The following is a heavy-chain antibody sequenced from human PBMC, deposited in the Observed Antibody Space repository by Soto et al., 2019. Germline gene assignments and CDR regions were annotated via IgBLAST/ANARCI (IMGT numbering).Heavy chain of an antibody. V-gene: IGHV1-46*01. J-gene: IGHJ4*02. Sequence: ASVKVSCKTSGFTFSKYYMHWLRQVPGQGLEWAGVINTSGRTTSYAQKFLGRVTVTRDASTATVYLELNSLRSGDTAVYYCARDLDVTTVTTSFDSWGQGTLVTVS. CDR1: GFTFSKYY. CDR2: INTSGRTT. CDR3: ARDLDVTTVTTSFDS. D-gene: IGHD4-17*01.